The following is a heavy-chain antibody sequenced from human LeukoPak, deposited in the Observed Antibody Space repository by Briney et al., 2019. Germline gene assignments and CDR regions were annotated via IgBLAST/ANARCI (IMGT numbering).Heavy chain of an antibody. CDR2: INGSGDKT. CDR3: AKESTVTPGNVNWFDT. D-gene: IGHD4-17*01. J-gene: IGHJ5*02. V-gene: IGHV3-23*01. CDR1: GFTLSNYA. Sequence: GGTLRLSCAASGFTLSNYAMNWVRQAPGKGLEWVSSINGSGDKTYYADSVRGRFTISRDNSKNTLYLQMNRLRAEDTAVYYCAKESTVTPGNVNWFDTWGQGTLVTVSS.